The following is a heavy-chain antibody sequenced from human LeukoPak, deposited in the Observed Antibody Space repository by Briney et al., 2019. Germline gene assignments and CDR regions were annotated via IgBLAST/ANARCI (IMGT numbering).Heavy chain of an antibody. J-gene: IGHJ4*02. Sequence: GGSLRLSCAASGFTFSSYSMNWVRQAPGKGLEWVSYFSSSSSTIYYADSVKGRFTISRDNAKNSLYLQMNSLRAEDTAVYYCARDPRQWLAPFDYWGQGTLVTVSS. CDR1: GFTFSSYS. CDR2: FSSSSSTI. CDR3: ARDPRQWLAPFDY. V-gene: IGHV3-48*01. D-gene: IGHD6-19*01.